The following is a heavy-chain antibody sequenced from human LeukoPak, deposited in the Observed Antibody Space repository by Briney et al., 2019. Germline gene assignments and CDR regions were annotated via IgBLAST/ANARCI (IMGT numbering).Heavy chain of an antibody. D-gene: IGHD2-15*01. CDR3: GTFGLVAAVDL. J-gene: IGHJ4*02. CDR2: INPAGSET. Sequence: QPGGSLRLSCAPSGFSFSAYWMTWVRQAPGTGLEWVANINPAGSETYYVDPVKGRFTISRDNAKNLVYLQMNSLRAEDTAVYYCGTFGLVAAVDLWGQGTLVTVSS. CDR1: GFSFSAYW. V-gene: IGHV3-7*01.